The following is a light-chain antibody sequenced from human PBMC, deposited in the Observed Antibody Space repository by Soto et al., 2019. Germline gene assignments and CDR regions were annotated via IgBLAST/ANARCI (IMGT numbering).Light chain of an antibody. V-gene: IGKV3-20*01. CDR2: GAS. CDR3: QYYDTFRT. Sequence: EFVLTQSPGTLSLSPGERATLSCRASQSVDSTYLTWYQQKPGQAPRRLIYGASGRASGIPDRFSGSGSGTDFTLTISRLEPEEFAVYYCQYYDTFRTFGQGTKVDIK. CDR1: QSVDSTY. J-gene: IGKJ1*01.